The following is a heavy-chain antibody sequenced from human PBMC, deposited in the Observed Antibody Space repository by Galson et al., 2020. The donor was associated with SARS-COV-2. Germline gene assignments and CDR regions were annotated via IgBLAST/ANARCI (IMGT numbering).Heavy chain of an antibody. V-gene: IGHV4-38-2*02. CDR3: ARQVVAKTYYFDY. D-gene: IGHD2-15*01. CDR2: IHRSGST. Sequence: ASETLSLTCSVSGYSISSGYYWMWIRQSPEKGLEWVANIHRSGSTYYNPSLKSRATISVDTSKNQFSLTLKSMTAADTAVYYCARQVVAKTYYFDYWGQGILVTVSS. CDR1: GYSISSGYY. J-gene: IGHJ4*02.